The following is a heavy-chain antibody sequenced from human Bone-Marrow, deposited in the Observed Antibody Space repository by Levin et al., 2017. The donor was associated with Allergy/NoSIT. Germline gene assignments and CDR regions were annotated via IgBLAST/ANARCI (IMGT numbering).Heavy chain of an antibody. CDR1: GFSLSTSGVG. V-gene: IGHV2-5*02. Sequence: SGPTLVKPTQTLTLTCTFSGFSLSTSGVGVGWIRQPPGKALEWLALIYWDDDKRYSPSLKSRLTITKDTSKNQVVLTMTNMDPVDTATYYCAHQIRYCSGGSCYNYCDYWGQGTLVTVSS. D-gene: IGHD2-15*01. CDR2: IYWDDDK. CDR3: AHQIRYCSGGSCYNYCDY. J-gene: IGHJ4*02.